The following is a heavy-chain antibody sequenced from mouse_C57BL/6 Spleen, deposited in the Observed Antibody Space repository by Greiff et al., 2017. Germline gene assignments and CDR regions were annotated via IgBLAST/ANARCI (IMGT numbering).Heavy chain of an antibody. CDR2: INPGSGGT. CDR1: GYAFTNYL. CDR3: ARRGIYYEYAY. V-gene: IGHV1-54*01. Sequence: QVQLKQSGAELVRPGTSVKVSCKASGYAFTNYLIEWVKQRPGQGLEWIGVINPGSGGTNYNEKFKGKATRTADKSSSTAYMQISSLTSEDSAVYVCARRGIYYEYAYWGQGTLVTVSA. D-gene: IGHD2-4*01. J-gene: IGHJ3*01.